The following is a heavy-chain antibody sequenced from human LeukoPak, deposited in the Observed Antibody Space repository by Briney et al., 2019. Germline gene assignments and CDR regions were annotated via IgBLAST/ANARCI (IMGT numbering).Heavy chain of an antibody. CDR3: ARGLGYYDSSGYYWGYYFDY. CDR1: GFTFSSYA. D-gene: IGHD3-22*01. J-gene: IGHJ4*02. Sequence: GGSLRLSCAASGFTFSSYAMSWVRQAPGKGLEWVSAISGSGGSTYYADSVKGRFTISRDNSKNTLYLQMNSLRAEDTAVYYCARGLGYYDSSGYYWGYYFDYWGQGTLVTVSS. V-gene: IGHV3-23*01. CDR2: ISGSGGST.